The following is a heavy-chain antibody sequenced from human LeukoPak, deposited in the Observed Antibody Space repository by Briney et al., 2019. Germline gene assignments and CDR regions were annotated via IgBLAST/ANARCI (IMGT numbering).Heavy chain of an antibody. Sequence: PGGSLRLPCAASGFTFSSLWIHWVRQVPGRGLVWVSRINSDGFSTSYADSVKGRFTISRDNAKNTLYLQMNSLRAEDTAVYYCARGTSGGYFDYWGQGTLVTVSS. J-gene: IGHJ4*02. V-gene: IGHV3-74*01. CDR1: GFTFSSLW. CDR3: ARGTSGGYFDY. CDR2: INSDGFST. D-gene: IGHD1-26*01.